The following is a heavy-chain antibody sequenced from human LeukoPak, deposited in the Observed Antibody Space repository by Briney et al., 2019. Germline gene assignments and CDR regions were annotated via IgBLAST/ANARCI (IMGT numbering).Heavy chain of an antibody. Sequence: GASVKVSCKASGGTFSSYAISWVRQAPGQGLEWMGRIIPILGIANYAQKFQGRVTITADKSTSTAYMELSSLRSEDTAVYYCAREGLDYDFWSGYYIDYWGQGTLVTVSS. CDR1: GGTFSSYA. CDR2: IIPILGIA. CDR3: AREGLDYDFWSGYYIDY. V-gene: IGHV1-69*04. D-gene: IGHD3-3*01. J-gene: IGHJ4*02.